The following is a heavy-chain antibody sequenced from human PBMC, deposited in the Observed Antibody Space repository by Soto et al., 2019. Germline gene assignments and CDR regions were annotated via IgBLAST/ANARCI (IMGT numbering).Heavy chain of an antibody. J-gene: IGHJ5*02. CDR1: GGSISSYY. CDR3: ARGLRRQLLNWFDP. Sequence: SETLSLTCTVPGGSISSYYRSWIRQPPGKGLEWIGYIYYIGSTNYNPTLKSRVTISVDTSKNQFSLKLSSVTAADTAVYYCARGLRRQLLNWFDPWGQGTLVTVSS. CDR2: IYYIGST. D-gene: IGHD2-2*01. V-gene: IGHV4-59*01.